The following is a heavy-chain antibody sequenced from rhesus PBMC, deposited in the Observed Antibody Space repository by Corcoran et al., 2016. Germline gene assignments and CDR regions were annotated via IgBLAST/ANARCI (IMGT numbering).Heavy chain of an antibody. J-gene: IGHJ4*01. V-gene: IGHV1-138*01. CDR2: IKPKAGGT. CDR1: GTTFTAQY. CDR3: ERDIGWGSYDY. Sequence: QVQLVQSGTEGKKRGLPLMVPFKPYGTTFTAQYINRVRQAAGQGREGRGEIKPKAGGTNDAQKYQGRVTMTRETSTSTAYMELSSLRSEDTAVYYCERDIGWGSYDYWGQGVLVTVSS. D-gene: IGHD5-12*01.